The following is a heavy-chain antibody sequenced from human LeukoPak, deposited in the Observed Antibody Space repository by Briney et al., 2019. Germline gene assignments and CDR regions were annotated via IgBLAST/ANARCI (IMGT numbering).Heavy chain of an antibody. CDR2: ISWNSGSL. CDR3: VKGETAVAGGAFDY. CDR1: GFNFNDYA. V-gene: IGHV3-9*03. Sequence: GRSLRLSCAASGFNFNDYAMHWVRQAPGKGLEWVSGISWNSGSLGYAGSVKGRFTVSRDNAKNSLYLQMNSLRAGDMALYYCVKGETAVAGGAFDYWGQGTLVTVSS. D-gene: IGHD6-19*01. J-gene: IGHJ4*02.